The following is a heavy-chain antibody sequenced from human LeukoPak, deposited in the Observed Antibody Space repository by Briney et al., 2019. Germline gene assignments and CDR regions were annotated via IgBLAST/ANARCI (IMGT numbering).Heavy chain of an antibody. CDR3: AKGAHGYSNYYFDY. J-gene: IGHJ4*02. CDR1: GFGFRTFD. CDR2: IIGRDDST. D-gene: IGHD4-4*01. Sequence: GGSLRLSCEASGFGFRTFDMSWVRQAPGKGLEWVSVIIGRDDSTYYADSVKGRFTISRDNSKNTLYLQMNSLRAEDTAVYYCAKGAHGYSNYYFDYWGQGTLVTVSS. V-gene: IGHV3-23*01.